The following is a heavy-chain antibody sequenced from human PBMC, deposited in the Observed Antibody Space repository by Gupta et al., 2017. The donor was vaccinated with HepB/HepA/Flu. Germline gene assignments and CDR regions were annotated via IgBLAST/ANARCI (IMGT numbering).Heavy chain of an antibody. D-gene: IGHD2-2*01. CDR3: ARAEYCSSTSCYPNWFDP. CDR1: RFTFSSYS. CDR2: ISSSSSTI. V-gene: IGHV3-48*02. J-gene: IGHJ5*02. Sequence: EVQLVESGGGLVQPGGSLRLSCAASRFTFSSYSMNWVRQAPGKGLEWVSYISSSSSTIYYADSVKGRFTISRDNAKNSLYLQMNSLRDEDTAVYYCARAEYCSSTSCYPNWFDPWGQGTLVTVSS.